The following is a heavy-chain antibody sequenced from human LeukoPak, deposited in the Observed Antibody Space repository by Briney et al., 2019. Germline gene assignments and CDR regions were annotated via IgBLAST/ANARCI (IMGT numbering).Heavy chain of an antibody. V-gene: IGHV3-48*03. D-gene: IGHD3-10*02. J-gene: IGHJ6*04. CDR2: ISSSGSTI. CDR3: AELGITMIGGV. CDR1: GFTFSSYE. Sequence: GGSLRLSCAASGFTFSSYEMNWVRQAPGKGLEWVSYISSSGSTIYYADVKGRFTISRDNAENSLYLQMNSLRAEDTAVYYCAELGITMIGGVWGKGTTVTISS.